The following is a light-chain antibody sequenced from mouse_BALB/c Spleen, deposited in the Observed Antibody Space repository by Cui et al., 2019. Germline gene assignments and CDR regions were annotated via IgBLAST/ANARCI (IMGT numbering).Light chain of an antibody. CDR3: QQDYSTPYT. CDR1: QSGSND. CDR2: YTS. V-gene: IGKV6-32*01. Sequence: MVTHQPPNFPPVSAGNMVTISCESSQSGSNDVPWYQQKPGHSPKLLIYYTSNRYTGVPARFSGSGYGTDFTFTISTVQAEDVAVYFCQQDYSTPYTFGGGTKLEIK. J-gene: IGKJ2*01.